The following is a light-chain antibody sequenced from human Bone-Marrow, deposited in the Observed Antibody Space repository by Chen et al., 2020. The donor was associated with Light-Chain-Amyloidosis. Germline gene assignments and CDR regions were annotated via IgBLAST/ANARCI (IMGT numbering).Light chain of an antibody. J-gene: IGLJ3*02. CDR2: DES. Sequence: SYVLTQPSSASVAPGQTATRACGGNNIGSTCVHWYQETPGPAPLLVVYDESVRPSGIPERLSGSNSGNTATLTISRVEAGDEADYYCQVWDRSRDRPVFGGGTKLTVL. CDR1: NIGSTC. CDR3: QVWDRSRDRPV. V-gene: IGLV3-21*02.